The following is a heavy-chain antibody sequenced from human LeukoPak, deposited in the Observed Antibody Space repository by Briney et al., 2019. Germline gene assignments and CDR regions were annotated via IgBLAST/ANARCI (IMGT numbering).Heavy chain of an antibody. V-gene: IGHV3-48*03. J-gene: IGHJ3*02. CDR1: GFTFSSYE. CDR2: ISSSGSTR. D-gene: IGHD1-26*01. CDR3: AGNSGSSLDAFDI. Sequence: GGSLRLSCAASGFTFSSYEMNWVRQAPGKGLEWVSYISSSGSTRYYPDSVKGRFTISRDNAKNSLYLQVSSLRAEDTAVYYCAGNSGSSLDAFDIWGQGTMVTVSS.